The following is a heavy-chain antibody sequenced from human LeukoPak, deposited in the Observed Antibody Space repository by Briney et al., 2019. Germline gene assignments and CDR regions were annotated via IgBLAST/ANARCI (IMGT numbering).Heavy chain of an antibody. J-gene: IGHJ3*02. Sequence: ASVKVSCKASGYTFTSYDINWVRQATGQGLEWMGWMNPNSGNTGYAQKFQGRVTITRNTSISTAYMELSSLRPEDTAVYYCARWVYCSSTSCRDAFDIWGQGTMVTVSS. CDR2: MNPNSGNT. CDR1: GYTFTSYD. CDR3: ARWVYCSSTSCRDAFDI. D-gene: IGHD2-2*01. V-gene: IGHV1-8*03.